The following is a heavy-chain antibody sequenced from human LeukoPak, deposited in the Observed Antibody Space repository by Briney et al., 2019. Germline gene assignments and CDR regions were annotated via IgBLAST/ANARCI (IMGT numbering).Heavy chain of an antibody. CDR1: GYTFTSYD. V-gene: IGHV1-8*01. J-gene: IGHJ5*02. CDR2: MNPNSGNT. D-gene: IGHD1-14*01. CDR3: ARGRRVPNWFDP. Sequence: ASMKVSCKASGYTFTSYDINWVRQATGQGLEWMGWMNPNSGNTGYAQKFQGRVTMTRNTSISTAYMELSSLRSEDTAVYYCARGRRVPNWFDPWGQGTLVTVSS.